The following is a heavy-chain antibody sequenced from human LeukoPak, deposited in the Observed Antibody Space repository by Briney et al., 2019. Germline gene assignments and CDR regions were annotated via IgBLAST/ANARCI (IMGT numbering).Heavy chain of an antibody. D-gene: IGHD6-13*01. J-gene: IGHJ5*02. Sequence: SSETLSLTCTVSGGSISSSSYYWGWIRQPPGKGLEWIGSIYYSGSTYYNSSLKSRVTIFVDTSKNQFSLRLSSVTAADMAVYYCARLGGQQSWFDPWGQGTLVTVSS. V-gene: IGHV4-39*01. CDR1: GGSISSSSYY. CDR2: IYYSGST. CDR3: ARLGGQQSWFDP.